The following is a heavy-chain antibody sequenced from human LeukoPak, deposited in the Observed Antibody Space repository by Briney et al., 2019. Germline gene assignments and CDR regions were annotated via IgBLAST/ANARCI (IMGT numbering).Heavy chain of an antibody. J-gene: IGHJ4*02. CDR1: GYRFTSYW. V-gene: IGHV5-10-1*01. CDR2: IEPSESYT. D-gene: IGHD1-14*01. CDR3: ARRPTSSGIGDNLDY. Sequence: GESLKISRKGSGYRFTSYWISWVRQMPGKGPEWMGRIEPSESYTNYSPSFQGHVTISVDKSISTAYLQWSSLKASDTAMYYCARRPTSSGIGDNLDYWGQGTLVTVSS.